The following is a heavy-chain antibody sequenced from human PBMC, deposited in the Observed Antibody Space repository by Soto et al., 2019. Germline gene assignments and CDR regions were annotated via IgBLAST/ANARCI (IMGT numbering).Heavy chain of an antibody. J-gene: IGHJ5*02. CDR1: GCSFTSYW. Sequence: GESLKISCKGSGCSFTSYWIGWVRQMPGKGLEWMGIIYPGDSDTRYSPSFQGQVTISADKSISTAYLQWSSLKASDTAMYYCAIGYDFWSGPQGGNWFDPWGQGTLVTVSS. D-gene: IGHD3-3*01. CDR3: AIGYDFWSGPQGGNWFDP. V-gene: IGHV5-51*01. CDR2: IYPGDSDT.